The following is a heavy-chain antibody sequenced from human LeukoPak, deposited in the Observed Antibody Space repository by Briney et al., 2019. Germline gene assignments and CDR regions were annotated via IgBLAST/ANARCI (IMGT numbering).Heavy chain of an antibody. CDR1: GFTFSGSA. Sequence: QPGGSLRLSCAAPGFTFSGSAMHWVRQASGKGLEWVGRIRSKPNNYATAYTASVKGRFTISRDDSKNTAYLQMNSLKTEDTAVYYCSRHAASGGSGVDYWGQGILVTVSS. V-gene: IGHV3-73*01. J-gene: IGHJ4*02. D-gene: IGHD3-10*01. CDR2: IRSKPNNYAT. CDR3: SRHAASGGSGVDY.